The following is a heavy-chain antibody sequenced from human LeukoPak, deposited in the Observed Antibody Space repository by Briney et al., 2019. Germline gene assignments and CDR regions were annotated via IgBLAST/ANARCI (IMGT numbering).Heavy chain of an antibody. CDR3: ATGGIYSLLDY. V-gene: IGHV1-24*01. J-gene: IGHJ4*02. CDR2: FDPGNGET. CDR1: GYTLSELP. Sequence: ASVKVSCKVSGYTLSELPMHWVRQAPGTGLEWMGGFDPGNGETVYAQQFQGRVTMTEDTSTDTAYMELSSLRSEDSGVYFCATGGIYSLLDYWGQGTLVMVSS. D-gene: IGHD2-15*01.